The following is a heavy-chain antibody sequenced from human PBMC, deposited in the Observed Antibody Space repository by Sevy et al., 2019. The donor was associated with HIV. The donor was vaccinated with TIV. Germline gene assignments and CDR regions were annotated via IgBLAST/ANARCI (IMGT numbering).Heavy chain of an antibody. Sequence: GGSLRLSCAASGMTFNFYTMNWVRQAPGKGLEWVSPISSSPSYIYYADSVSGRFTISRDNAKNSLYLQMNTLRAEDTALYYCARDRPSYYDSSGTTRGDPFDIWGPGTMVTVSS. D-gene: IGHD3-22*01. J-gene: IGHJ3*02. CDR2: ISSSPSYI. V-gene: IGHV3-21*01. CDR3: ARDRPSYYDSSGTTRGDPFDI. CDR1: GMTFNFYT.